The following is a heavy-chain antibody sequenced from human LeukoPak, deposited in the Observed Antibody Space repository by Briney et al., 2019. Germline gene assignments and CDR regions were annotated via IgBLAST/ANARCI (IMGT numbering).Heavy chain of an antibody. D-gene: IGHD2-15*01. CDR2: LDYSGST. J-gene: IGHJ4*02. Sequence: SETLSLTCTVSGGSISSSSYYWGWIRQPPGKGLEWIGSLDYSGSTYYNPSLKSRVTISVDTSKNQFSLKLSSVTAVDTAVYYCARLVVSSGVYFDYWGQGSLVTVSS. V-gene: IGHV4-39*01. CDR1: GGSISSSSYY. CDR3: ARLVVSSGVYFDY.